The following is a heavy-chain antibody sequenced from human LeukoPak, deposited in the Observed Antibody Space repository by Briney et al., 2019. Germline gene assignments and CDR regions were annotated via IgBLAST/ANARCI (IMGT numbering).Heavy chain of an antibody. CDR1: GFTVSTYY. Sequence: GGSLTLSCEGSGFTVSTYYMNWVRQAPEKGLEWVAILYSGGSTYYADSVKGRFTVSSDSSKNTLYLQMNNLRAEDTAVYYCARIGDHYHWYLDVWGRGTLVTASS. J-gene: IGHJ2*01. CDR2: LYSGGST. V-gene: IGHV3-53*01. D-gene: IGHD1-26*01. CDR3: ARIGDHYHWYLDV.